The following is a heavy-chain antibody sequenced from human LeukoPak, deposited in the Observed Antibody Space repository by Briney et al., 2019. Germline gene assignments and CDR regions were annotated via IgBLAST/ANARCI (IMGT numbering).Heavy chain of an antibody. D-gene: IGHD3-9*01. Sequence: GGSLRLSCAASGFTFSSYWMSWVRQAPGKGLEWVANIKQDGSEKYYVDSVKGRFTISRDNAKNSLYLQMNSLRAEDTAVYYCARDLNYDILTGYGMDVWGRGTTVTVSS. J-gene: IGHJ6*02. V-gene: IGHV3-7*03. CDR2: IKQDGSEK. CDR1: GFTFSSYW. CDR3: ARDLNYDILTGYGMDV.